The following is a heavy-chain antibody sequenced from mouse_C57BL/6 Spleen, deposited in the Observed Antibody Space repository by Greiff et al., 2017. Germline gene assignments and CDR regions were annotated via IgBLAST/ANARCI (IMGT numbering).Heavy chain of an antibody. Sequence: EVQLQQSGPELVKPGDSVKISCKASGYSFTGYFMNWVMQSHGKSLEWIGRINPYNGDTFYNQKFKGKATFTVDTSSSTAHMELRSLTSEDSAVYYCAMGYPDYFDYWGQGTTLTVSS. D-gene: IGHD4-1*01. CDR2: INPYNGDT. CDR1: GYSFTGYF. CDR3: AMGYPDYFDY. V-gene: IGHV1-20*01. J-gene: IGHJ2*01.